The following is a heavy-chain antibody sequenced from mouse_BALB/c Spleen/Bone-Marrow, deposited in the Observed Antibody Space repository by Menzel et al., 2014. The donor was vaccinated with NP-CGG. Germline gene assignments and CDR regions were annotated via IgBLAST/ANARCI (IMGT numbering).Heavy chain of an antibody. Sequence: EVQLQQSGPDLVKPGASVKISCKASGYSFTGYYMHWVKQSHGKSLEWIGRVNPNDGVSSSSQKFKAKAILTVDKSSSTAYMELRSLTSEDSAVYYCAREDDYYAMDYWGQGTSVTVSS. CDR3: AREDDYYAMDY. CDR1: GYSFTGYY. CDR2: VNPNDGVS. V-gene: IGHV1-26*01. J-gene: IGHJ4*01.